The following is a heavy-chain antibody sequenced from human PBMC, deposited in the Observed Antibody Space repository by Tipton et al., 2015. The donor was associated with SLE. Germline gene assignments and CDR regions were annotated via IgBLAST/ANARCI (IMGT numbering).Heavy chain of an antibody. CDR2: ISAYNGNT. CDR3: ARDPSYYYDSSGYPL. Sequence: QLVQSGAEVKKPGASVKVSCKASGYTFTSYGISWVRQAPGQGLEWMGWISAYNGNTNYAQKFQGRVTITADESTSTAYMELSSLRSEDTAVYYCARDPSYYYDSSGYPLWGQGTLVTVSS. CDR1: GYTFTSYG. J-gene: IGHJ4*02. D-gene: IGHD3-22*01. V-gene: IGHV1-18*04.